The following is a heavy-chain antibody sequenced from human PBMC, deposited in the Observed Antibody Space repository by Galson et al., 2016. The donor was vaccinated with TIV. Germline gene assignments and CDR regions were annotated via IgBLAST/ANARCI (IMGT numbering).Heavy chain of an antibody. CDR1: GGFINSGGYY. D-gene: IGHD4-17*01. CDR3: ARDKNDYGVDAFDI. CDR2: IYFSGTT. Sequence: TLSLTCTASGGFINSGGYYWSWLRQHPGKGLEWIGYIYFSGTTQYNPSLKSRVTISVDTSKTQFSLNLSSVTAADTAVYYCARDKNDYGVDAFDIWGQGTMVIVSS. J-gene: IGHJ3*02. V-gene: IGHV4-31*03.